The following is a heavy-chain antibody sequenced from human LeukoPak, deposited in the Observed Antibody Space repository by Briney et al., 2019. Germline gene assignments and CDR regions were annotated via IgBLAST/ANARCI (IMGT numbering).Heavy chain of an antibody. CDR2: IRFDGTKT. CDR1: GFNFSTNG. D-gene: IGHD3-9*01. CDR3: ARDFDDVNGNYYDIPDY. Sequence: PGGSLRLSCETSGFNFSTNGMHWVRQAPGKGLEWVSFIRFDGTKTFYGDSVRGRFTISRDNPKNTLYLQLSSLRGDDTAVYYCARDFDDVNGNYYDIPDYWGQGTLVTVSS. V-gene: IGHV3-30*02. J-gene: IGHJ4*02.